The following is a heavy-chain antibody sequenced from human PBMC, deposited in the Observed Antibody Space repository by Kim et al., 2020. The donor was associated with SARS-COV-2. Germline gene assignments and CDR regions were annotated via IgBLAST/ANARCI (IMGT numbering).Heavy chain of an antibody. D-gene: IGHD3-10*01. V-gene: IGHV3-23*01. J-gene: IGHJ3*02. CDR3: AKVEKYYYGSGSYTRGAFDI. Sequence: RFTISRDNAKNTLYLQMNSLRAEDTAVYYCAKVEKYYYGSGSYTRGAFDIWGQGTMVTVSS.